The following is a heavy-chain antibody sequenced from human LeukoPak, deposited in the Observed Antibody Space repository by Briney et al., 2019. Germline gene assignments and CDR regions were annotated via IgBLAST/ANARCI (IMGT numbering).Heavy chain of an antibody. J-gene: IGHJ5*02. V-gene: IGHV4-4*07. CDR1: GGAITDSV. Sequence: PSETLSLTCTVSGGAITDSVWTWIRQPAGKGLEWIGLISGSGNTHYTPSPRSRIAISRDTLRHQLSLRLTSVTAADTAVYYCARDLTTPTYNWFDPWGQGTRVTVSS. CDR2: ISGSGNT. CDR3: ARDLTTPTYNWFDP. D-gene: IGHD3-22*01.